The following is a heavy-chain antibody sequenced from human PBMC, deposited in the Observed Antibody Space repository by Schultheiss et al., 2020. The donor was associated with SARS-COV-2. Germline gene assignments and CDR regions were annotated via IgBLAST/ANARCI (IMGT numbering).Heavy chain of an antibody. D-gene: IGHD3-22*01. V-gene: IGHV4-39*02. CDR2: MYFSGST. J-gene: IGHJ4*02. Sequence: SQTLSLTCTVSGGSISGNNYYWGWIRQPPGKGLEWIGNMYFSGSTYYNPSLKSRVTISVDTSKNYFSLRLSSVTAADTAVYYCARLEYYFDTSDYYGPRSGDDWGQGILVTVSS. CDR1: GGSISGNNYY. CDR3: ARLEYYFDTSDYYGPRSGDD.